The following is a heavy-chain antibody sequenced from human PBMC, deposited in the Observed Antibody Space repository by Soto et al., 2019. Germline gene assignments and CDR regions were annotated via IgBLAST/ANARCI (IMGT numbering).Heavy chain of an antibody. J-gene: IGHJ3*02. V-gene: IGHV1-69*13. CDR1: GGTFSSYA. CDR2: IIPIFGTA. D-gene: IGHD5-18*01. CDR3: ARGRGYSYGSGAFDI. Sequence: ASVKVSCKASGGTFSSYAISWVRQAPGQGLEWMGGIIPIFGTANYAQKFQGRVTITADESTSTAYMELSSLRSEDTAVYYCARGRGYSYGSGAFDIWGQGTMVTVSS.